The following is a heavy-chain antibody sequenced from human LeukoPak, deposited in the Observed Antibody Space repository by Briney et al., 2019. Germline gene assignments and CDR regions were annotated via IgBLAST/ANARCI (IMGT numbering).Heavy chain of an antibody. CDR1: GFTLGNYW. D-gene: IGHD4-17*01. V-gene: IGHV3-74*01. Sequence: GGSLRLSCAASGFTLGNYWMHWVRHAPGKGLGWVSRIQSDGSTTTYADSVKGRFTISRDNAKNTLYLQMNSLRAEDTAVYYCAREAAVPNTVFDYWGQGSLVTVSS. CDR2: IQSDGSTT. CDR3: AREAAVPNTVFDY. J-gene: IGHJ4*02.